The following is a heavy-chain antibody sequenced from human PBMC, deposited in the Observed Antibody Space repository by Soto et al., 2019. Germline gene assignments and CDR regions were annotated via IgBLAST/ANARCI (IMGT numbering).Heavy chain of an antibody. Sequence: EVQLLESGGGLVQPGGSLRLSCAASGFTFSSYAMSWVRQAPGKGLEWVSAISGSGGSTYYADSVKGRFTISRDKSKNTLYLQMTSLRAEDTAVYYCAKDGNPIPYLTGYYRLGWFDPWGQGTLVTVSS. CDR1: GFTFSSYA. CDR3: AKDGNPIPYLTGYYRLGWFDP. J-gene: IGHJ5*02. D-gene: IGHD3-9*01. CDR2: ISGSGGST. V-gene: IGHV3-23*01.